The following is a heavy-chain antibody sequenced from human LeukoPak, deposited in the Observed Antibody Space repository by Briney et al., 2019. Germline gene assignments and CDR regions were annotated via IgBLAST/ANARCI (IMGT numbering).Heavy chain of an antibody. J-gene: IGHJ6*04. CDR3: ATTGYCSGGSCYGEYYYGMDV. D-gene: IGHD2-15*01. CDR1: GGTFSSYT. CDR2: IIPILGIA. V-gene: IGHV1-69*02. Sequence: GASVKVSCKASGGTFSSYTISWVRQAPGQGLEWMGRIIPILGIANYAQKFQGRVTITADKSTSTAYMELSSLRSEDTAVYYCATTGYCSGGSCYGEYYYGMDVWGKGTTVTVSS.